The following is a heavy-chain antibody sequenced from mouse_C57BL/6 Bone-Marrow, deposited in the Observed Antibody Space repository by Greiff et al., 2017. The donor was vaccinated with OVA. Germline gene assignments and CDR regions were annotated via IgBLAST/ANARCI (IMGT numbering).Heavy chain of an antibody. CDR2: ISNGGGST. CDR3: ARPGSSYYYAMDY. D-gene: IGHD1-1*01. CDR1: GFTFSDYY. J-gene: IGHJ4*01. Sequence: EVKLEESGGGLVQPGGSLKLSCAASGFTFSDYYMYWVRQTPEKRLEWVAYISNGGGSTYYPDTVKGRFTISRDNAKNTLYLQMSRLKSEDTAMYYCARPGSSYYYAMDYWGQGTSVTVSS. V-gene: IGHV5-12*01.